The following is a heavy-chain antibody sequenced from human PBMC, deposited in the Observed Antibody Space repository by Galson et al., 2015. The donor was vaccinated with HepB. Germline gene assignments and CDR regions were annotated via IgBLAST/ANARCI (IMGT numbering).Heavy chain of an antibody. CDR1: GFTFSSYA. D-gene: IGHD6-13*01. Sequence: SLRLSCAASGFTFSSYAMSWVRQAPGKGLEWVSAISGSRGSTYYADSVKGRFTISRDNSKNTLYLQMNSLRAEDTAVYYCASSSWSLHFDYWGQGTLVTVSS. V-gene: IGHV3-23*01. CDR3: ASSSWSLHFDY. CDR2: ISGSRGST. J-gene: IGHJ4*02.